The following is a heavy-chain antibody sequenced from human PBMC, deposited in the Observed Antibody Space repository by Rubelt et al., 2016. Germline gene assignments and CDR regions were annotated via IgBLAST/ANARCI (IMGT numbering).Heavy chain of an antibody. CDR3: ARMEKVVGATCFDY. CDR2: ISHSGST. Sequence: QVQLQESGPGLVKPSGTLSLTCAVSGGSISSSNWWSWVRQPPGNGLDWIGEISHSGSTHYNLSLKSRVTISVDKSKRQLSLKLSSGTAADTAVYYCARMEKVVGATCFDYWGQGTLVTVSS. D-gene: IGHD1-26*01. J-gene: IGHJ4*02. V-gene: IGHV4-4*02. CDR1: GGSISSSNW.